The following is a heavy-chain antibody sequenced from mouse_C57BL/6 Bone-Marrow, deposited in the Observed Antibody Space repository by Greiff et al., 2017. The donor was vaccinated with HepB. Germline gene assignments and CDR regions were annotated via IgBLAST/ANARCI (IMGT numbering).Heavy chain of an antibody. Sequence: EVQLQQSGPELVKPGASVKISCKASGYTFTDYYMNWVKQSHGKSLEWIGDINPNNGGTSYNQKFKGKATLTVDKSSSTAYMELRSLTSEDSAVYYCALLWLRRRGPYAMDYWGQGTSVTVSS. CDR3: ALLWLRRRGPYAMDY. D-gene: IGHD2-2*01. CDR1: GYTFTDYY. V-gene: IGHV1-26*01. J-gene: IGHJ4*01. CDR2: INPNNGGT.